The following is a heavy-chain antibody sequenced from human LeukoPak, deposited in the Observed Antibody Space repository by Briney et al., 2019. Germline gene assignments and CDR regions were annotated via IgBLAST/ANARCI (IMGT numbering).Heavy chain of an antibody. CDR3: ARLGRGYSYVLDY. J-gene: IGHJ4*02. D-gene: IGHD5-18*01. Sequence: SETLSLTCTVSGGSISSYYWSWIRQPPGKGLEWIGYIYYSGSTNYNPSLKSRVTMSVDTSKNQFSLKLSSVTAADTAVYYCARLGRGYSYVLDYWGQGTLVTVSS. CDR1: GGSISSYY. V-gene: IGHV4-59*01. CDR2: IYYSGST.